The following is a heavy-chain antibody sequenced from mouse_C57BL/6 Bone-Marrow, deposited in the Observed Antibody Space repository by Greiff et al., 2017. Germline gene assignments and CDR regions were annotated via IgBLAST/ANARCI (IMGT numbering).Heavy chain of an antibody. J-gene: IGHJ4*01. V-gene: IGHV14-2*01. D-gene: IGHD2-1*01. Sequence: VQLQQSGAELVKPGASVKLSCTASGFNIKDYYMHWVKQRTEQGLEWIGRIDPEDGETKYAPKFQGKATITAETSSNTAYLQLSSLTSEDTAVYYCARVWAIGNYDYYAMDYWGQGTSVTVSS. CDR2: IDPEDGET. CDR3: ARVWAIGNYDYYAMDY. CDR1: GFNIKDYY.